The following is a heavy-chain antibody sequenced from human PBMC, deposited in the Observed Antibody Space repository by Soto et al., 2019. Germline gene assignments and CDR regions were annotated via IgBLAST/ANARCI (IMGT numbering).Heavy chain of an antibody. CDR3: ARHPSDFWFDP. D-gene: IGHD2-21*02. CDR2: IYYSGST. CDR1: GGSISSSSYF. Sequence: QLQLQESGPGLVKPSETLSLTCSVSGGSISSSSYFWGWIRQPPGKGLEWIGSIYYSGSTYYNPSLKXRLTXSXHTSKNQFSLKLSSVTAADTAVYYCARHPSDFWFDPWGQGTLVTVSS. V-gene: IGHV4-39*01. J-gene: IGHJ5*02.